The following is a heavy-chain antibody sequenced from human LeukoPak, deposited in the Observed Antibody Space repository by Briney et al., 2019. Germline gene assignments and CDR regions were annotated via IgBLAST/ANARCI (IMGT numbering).Heavy chain of an antibody. J-gene: IGHJ3*02. CDR2: INPNSGGT. D-gene: IGHD3-3*01. Sequence: GASVEVSCKASGYTFTGYYMHWVRQAPGQGLEWMGWINPNSGGTNYAQKFQGRVTMTRDTSISTAYMELSRLRSDDTAVYYCAKARFLEWSDAFDIWGQGTMVTVSS. V-gene: IGHV1-2*02. CDR3: AKARFLEWSDAFDI. CDR1: GYTFTGYY.